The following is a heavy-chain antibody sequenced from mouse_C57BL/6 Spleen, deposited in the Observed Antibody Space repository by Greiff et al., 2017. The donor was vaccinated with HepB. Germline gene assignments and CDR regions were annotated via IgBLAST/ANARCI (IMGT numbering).Heavy chain of an antibody. V-gene: IGHV5-16*01. Sequence: EVNVVESEGGLVQPGSSMKLSCTASGFTFSDYYMAWVRQVPEKGLEWVANINYDGSSTYYLDSLKSRFIISRDNAKNILYLQMSSLKSEDTATYYCARGLLADYWGQGTSVTVSS. D-gene: IGHD6-1*01. CDR1: GFTFSDYY. CDR3: ARGLLADY. J-gene: IGHJ4*01. CDR2: INYDGSST.